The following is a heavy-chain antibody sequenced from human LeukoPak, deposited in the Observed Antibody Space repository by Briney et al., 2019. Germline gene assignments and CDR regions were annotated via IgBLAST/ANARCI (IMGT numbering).Heavy chain of an antibody. J-gene: IGHJ4*02. CDR2: INPNSGGT. Sequence: GASVKVSCKASGYTFTGYYMHWVRQAPGQGLEWMGWINPNSGGTNYAQRFQGRVTMTRDTSISTAYMELSRLRSDDTAVYYCARMADYDILTGCYRGKQFDYWGQGTLVTVSS. D-gene: IGHD3-9*01. CDR3: ARMADYDILTGCYRGKQFDY. CDR1: GYTFTGYY. V-gene: IGHV1-2*02.